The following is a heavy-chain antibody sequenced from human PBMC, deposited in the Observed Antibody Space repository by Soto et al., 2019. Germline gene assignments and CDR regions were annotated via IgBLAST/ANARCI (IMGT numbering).Heavy chain of an antibody. Sequence: QVQLVESGGGVVQPGRSLRLSCAASGFTFSSYGMHWVRQAPGKGLEWVALIWYDGINKYHADSVKGRFTISRDNSKNTLYLQMHSLRAEDTAVYYCARDYYDSSGYKTVDYWGQGTLVTVSS. CDR1: GFTFSSYG. D-gene: IGHD3-22*01. CDR3: ARDYYDSSGYKTVDY. V-gene: IGHV3-33*01. J-gene: IGHJ4*02. CDR2: IWYDGINK.